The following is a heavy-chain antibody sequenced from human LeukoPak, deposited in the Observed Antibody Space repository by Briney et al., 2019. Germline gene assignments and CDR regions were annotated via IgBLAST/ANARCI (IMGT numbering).Heavy chain of an antibody. J-gene: IGHJ4*02. CDR3: ASRLRFLGVDY. V-gene: IGHV4-34*01. D-gene: IGHD3-3*01. Sequence: SETLSLTCAVYGGSFSGYYWSWIRQPPGKGLEWIGEINHGGSTNYNPSLKSRVTIPVDTSKNQFSLKLSSVTAADTAVYYCASRLRFLGVDYRGQGTLVTVSS. CDR1: GGSFSGYY. CDR2: INHGGST.